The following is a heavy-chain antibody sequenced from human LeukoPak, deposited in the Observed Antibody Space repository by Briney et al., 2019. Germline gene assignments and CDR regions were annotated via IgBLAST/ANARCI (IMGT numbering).Heavy chain of an antibody. CDR3: ARVALRIQLWLQYYFDY. V-gene: IGHV1-2*02. CDR1: GYTFTSYY. J-gene: IGHJ4*02. D-gene: IGHD5-18*01. CDR2: INPNSGGT. Sequence: ASVKVSCKASGYTFTSYYMHWVRQAPGQGLEWMGWINPNSGGTNYAQKFQGRVTMTRDTSISTAYMELSRLRSDDTAVYYCARVALRIQLWLQYYFDYWGQGTLVTVSS.